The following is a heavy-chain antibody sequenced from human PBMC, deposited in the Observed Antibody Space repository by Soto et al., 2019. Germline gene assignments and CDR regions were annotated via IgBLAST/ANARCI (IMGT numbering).Heavy chain of an antibody. J-gene: IGHJ3*01. CDR3: ARGRGVVIPAGTPDAFDV. D-gene: IGHD2-21*01. CDR2: ISAFNGYT. Sequence: ASVKVSCKASGYIFNKYGFNCVRHSPGQGLEWMGRISAFNGYTNFAQKFQGRVTLTTDTSTNTAYMELSSLRSDDTAIYYCARGRGVVIPAGTPDAFDVWGQGTMVTVSS. V-gene: IGHV1-18*01. CDR1: GYIFNKYG.